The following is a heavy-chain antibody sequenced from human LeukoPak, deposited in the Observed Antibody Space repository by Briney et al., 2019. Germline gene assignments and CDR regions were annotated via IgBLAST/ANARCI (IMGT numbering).Heavy chain of an antibody. D-gene: IGHD3-10*01. CDR2: INPSGGST. CDR1: GYTFTRYY. CDR3: ARDREDRYYYGSGRLFDC. Sequence: ASVKVSCKASGYTFTRYYMHWVRQAPGLGLEWMGIINPSGGSTSNAQKFQGRVTMTSDTSTSTLYKELSSLRSEDTAVYYGARDREDRYYYGSGRLFDCWGQGTLVSVSS. J-gene: IGHJ4*02. V-gene: IGHV1-46*01.